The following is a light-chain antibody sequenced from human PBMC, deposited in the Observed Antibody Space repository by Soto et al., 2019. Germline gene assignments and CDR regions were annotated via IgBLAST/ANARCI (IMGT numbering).Light chain of an antibody. V-gene: IGKV3-15*01. J-gene: IGKJ1*01. CDR2: GAS. Sequence: EIVRTQAPATLSVSPGERATLSCRASQSVSSNLAWYQQKPGQAPRVLIYGASTRATGIPARFSGSGSGTEFTLTISSLQSEDFAVYYCQHYNNWPRTFGQGTKVEIK. CDR3: QHYNNWPRT. CDR1: QSVSSN.